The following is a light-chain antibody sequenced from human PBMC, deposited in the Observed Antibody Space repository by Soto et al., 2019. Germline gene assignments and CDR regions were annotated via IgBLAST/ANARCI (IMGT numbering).Light chain of an antibody. CDR1: QSVSSD. V-gene: IGKV3-15*01. Sequence: EIVMTQSPATLSVSTGESATLSCRASQSVSSDLAWYQQKPGQAPRLLIYYTSTRATGFPARFSGGGSGTEFTLTISSLQSEDSAFYYCQQYNKWPRTFGQGTKVDIK. CDR2: YTS. CDR3: QQYNKWPRT. J-gene: IGKJ1*01.